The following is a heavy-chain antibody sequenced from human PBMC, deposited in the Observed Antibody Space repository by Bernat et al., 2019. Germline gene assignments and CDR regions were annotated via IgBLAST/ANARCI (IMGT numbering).Heavy chain of an antibody. V-gene: IGHV2-5*02. Sequence: QITLKESGPTLVKPTQTLTLTCTFSGFSLSTRGVGVGWIRQPPGKALEWLALIYWDDDKRYSPSLKSRLTITKETSKNQVVLKMTTMDPGDTATYYCAHLDLWSGYFGGGLGCFDYWGQGTLVTVSS. CDR3: AHLDLWSGYFGGGLGCFDY. D-gene: IGHD3-3*01. J-gene: IGHJ4*02. CDR2: IYWDDDK. CDR1: GFSLSTRGVG.